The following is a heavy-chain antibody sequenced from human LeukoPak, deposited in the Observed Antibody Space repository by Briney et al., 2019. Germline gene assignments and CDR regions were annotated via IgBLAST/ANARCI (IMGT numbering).Heavy chain of an antibody. V-gene: IGHV5-51*01. CDR2: IYPGDSDT. J-gene: IGHJ4*02. D-gene: IGHD6-13*01. CDR1: GYTFTNYW. Sequence: GESLKISCXGSGYTFTNYWIAWVRQMPGKGLEWMGTIYPGDSDTRYSPSFQGQVTISADKSITTAYLQWSSLKASDTAIYYCARPLVGTGYSSSWYFNYWGQGTLVTVSS. CDR3: ARPLVGTGYSSSWYFNY.